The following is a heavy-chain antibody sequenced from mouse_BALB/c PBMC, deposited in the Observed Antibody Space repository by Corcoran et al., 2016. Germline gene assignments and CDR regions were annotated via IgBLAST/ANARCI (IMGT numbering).Heavy chain of an antibody. Sequence: EVQLQQSGAELVKPGASVKLSCTASGFNIKDTYMHWVKQRPEQGLEWIGRIDPANGNTKYDPKFQGKATITADTSSNTAYLQLSSLTSEDTAVYYCSRLYRYDYAIDYWGQGTSVTVSS. V-gene: IGHV14-3*02. D-gene: IGHD2-14*01. CDR1: GFNIKDTY. CDR2: IDPANGNT. CDR3: SRLYRYDYAIDY. J-gene: IGHJ4*01.